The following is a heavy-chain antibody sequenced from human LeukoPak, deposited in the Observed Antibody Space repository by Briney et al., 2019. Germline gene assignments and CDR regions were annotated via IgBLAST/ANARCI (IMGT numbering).Heavy chain of an antibody. CDR2: IYYSGST. CDR3: ARAYYYYYYMDV. CDR1: GGSISSYY. J-gene: IGHJ6*03. Sequence: SETLSLTCTVSGGSISSYYWSWIRQPPGKGLEWIGYIYYSGSTNYNPSLKSRVTISVDTSKNQFSLKLSSVTAADTAVYYCARAYYYYYYMDVWGKGTTVTVSS. V-gene: IGHV4-59*01.